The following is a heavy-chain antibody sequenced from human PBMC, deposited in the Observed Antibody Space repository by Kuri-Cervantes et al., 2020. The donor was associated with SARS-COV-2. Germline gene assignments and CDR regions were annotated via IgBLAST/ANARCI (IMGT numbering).Heavy chain of an antibody. CDR1: GFTFSSYS. V-gene: IGHV3-21*01. Sequence: GESLKISCAASGFTFSSYSMNWVRQAPGKGLGWVSSISSSSSYIYYADSVKGRFTISRDNAKNSLYLQMNSLRAEDTAVYYCARDPPSMIVPLGAFDIWGQGTMVTVSS. D-gene: IGHD3-22*01. CDR3: ARDPPSMIVPLGAFDI. J-gene: IGHJ3*02. CDR2: ISSSSSYI.